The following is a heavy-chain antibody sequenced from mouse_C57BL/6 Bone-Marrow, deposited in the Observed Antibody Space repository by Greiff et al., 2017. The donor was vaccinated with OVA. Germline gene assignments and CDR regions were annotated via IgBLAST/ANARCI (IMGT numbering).Heavy chain of an antibody. Sequence: VQLQQSGPELARPWASVKISCQAFYTFSRRVHFAIRDTNYWMQWVKQRPGQGLEWIGAIYPGNGDTSYNQKFKGKATLTADKSSSTAYMQRISLTSEDSAGYYCASSTVVAHWYFDVWGTGTTVTVSS. CDR3: SEDSAGYYCASSTVVAHWYFDV. CDR2: GQGLEWIG. J-gene: IGHJ1*03. CDR1: YTFSRRVH. D-gene: IGHD1-1*01. V-gene: IGHV1-87*01.